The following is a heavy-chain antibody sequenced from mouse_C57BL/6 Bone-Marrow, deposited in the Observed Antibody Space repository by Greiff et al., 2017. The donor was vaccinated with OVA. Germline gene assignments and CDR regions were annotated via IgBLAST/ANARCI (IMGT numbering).Heavy chain of an antibody. CDR3: ASAVFAY. CDR1: GYTFTSYW. V-gene: IGHV1-50*01. CDR2: IDPSDSYT. Sequence: QVQLQQPGAELVKPGASVKLSCKASGYTFTSYWMQWVKQRPGQGLEWIGEIDPSDSYTNYNQKFKGKATLTVDTSSSTAYVQLNSLTSEDSAVYYCASAVFAYWGQGTLVTVSA. J-gene: IGHJ3*01.